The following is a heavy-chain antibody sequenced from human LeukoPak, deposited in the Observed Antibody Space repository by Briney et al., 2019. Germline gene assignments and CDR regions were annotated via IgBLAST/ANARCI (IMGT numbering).Heavy chain of an antibody. CDR2: INHSGST. D-gene: IGHD6-6*01. Sequence: PSETLSLTCAVYGGSFSGYYWSWIRQPPGKGLEWIGEINHSGSTNYNPSLKSRVTISVDTSKNQFSLKLSSVTAADTAVYYCARRAHSSSVDYWGQGTLVTVSS. CDR1: GGSFSGYY. CDR3: ARRAHSSSVDY. J-gene: IGHJ4*02. V-gene: IGHV4-34*01.